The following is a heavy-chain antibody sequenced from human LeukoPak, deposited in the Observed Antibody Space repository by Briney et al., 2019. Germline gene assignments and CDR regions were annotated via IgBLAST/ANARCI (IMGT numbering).Heavy chain of an antibody. CDR2: ISGSGGST. CDR3: ANSEEWTQLYFQY. V-gene: IGHV3-23*01. D-gene: IGHD5-18*01. Sequence: PGGSLRLSCAASGFTFSSYAMNWVRQAPGKGLGWVSIISGSGGSTYYADSVKGRFTISRDNSKNTLYLEMNSLRVEDTAVYYCANSEEWTQLYFQYWGQGTLVAVSS. J-gene: IGHJ4*02. CDR1: GFTFSSYA.